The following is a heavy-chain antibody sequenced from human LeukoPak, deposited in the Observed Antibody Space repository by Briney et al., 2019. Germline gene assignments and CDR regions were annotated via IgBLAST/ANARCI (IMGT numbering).Heavy chain of an antibody. V-gene: IGHV3-23*01. CDR2: ISGSGGST. CDR1: GFTFSSYA. D-gene: IGHD6-19*01. J-gene: IGHJ4*02. CDR3: AKMVRIAVAGNGPIDY. Sequence: GGSLRLSCAASGFTFSSYAMSWVRQAPGKGLEWVSAISGSGGSTYYADSVKGRFTIPRDNSKNTLYLQMNSLRAEDTAVYYCAKMVRIAVAGNGPIDYWGQGTLVTVSS.